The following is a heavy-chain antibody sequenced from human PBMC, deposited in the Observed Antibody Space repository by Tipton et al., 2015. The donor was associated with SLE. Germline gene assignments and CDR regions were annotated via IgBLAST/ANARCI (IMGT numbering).Heavy chain of an antibody. CDR2: IYYSGGT. D-gene: IGHD6-6*01. CDR1: GGSISSSSYY. J-gene: IGHJ5*02. CDR3: ARGKSARSSFTFDP. V-gene: IGHV4-39*07. Sequence: TLSLTCTVSGGSISSSSYYWGWIRQPPGKGLEWIGGIYYSGGTYYNPSLKSRVTISVDTSKNQFSLKLSSVTAADTAVYYCARGKSARSSFTFDPWGQGTLVTVSS.